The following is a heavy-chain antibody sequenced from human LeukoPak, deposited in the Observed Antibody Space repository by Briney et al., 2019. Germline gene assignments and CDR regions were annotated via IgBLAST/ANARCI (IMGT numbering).Heavy chain of an antibody. V-gene: IGHV4-4*07. Sequence: SETLSLTCTVSAGSITGYSWTWIRQPAGKGLEWVGRIHTSGITNYNPSLKSRVIMSGDTSKSQFSLKLSSVTAADTAVYYCAGDHYLNKRGRFDIWGGGRGATVSS. CDR2: IHTSGIT. CDR3: AGDHYLNKRGRFDI. D-gene: IGHD1/OR15-1a*01. J-gene: IGHJ3*02. CDR1: AGSITGYS.